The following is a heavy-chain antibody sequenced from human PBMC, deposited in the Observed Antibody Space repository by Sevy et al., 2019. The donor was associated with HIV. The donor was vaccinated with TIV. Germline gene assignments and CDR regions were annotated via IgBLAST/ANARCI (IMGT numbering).Heavy chain of an antibody. D-gene: IGHD3-16*01. Sequence: WGSLRLSCAASGFTFRNYYMTWIRQTAGKGLEWLSYISSGGDTIFYADSVKGRFTISRDNAQNSLSLQMNTLRAEDTAVYYCVREGDLRYFDLWGRGTLVTVSS. CDR3: VREGDLRYFDL. CDR2: ISSGGDTI. J-gene: IGHJ2*01. CDR1: GFTFRNYY. V-gene: IGHV3-11*01.